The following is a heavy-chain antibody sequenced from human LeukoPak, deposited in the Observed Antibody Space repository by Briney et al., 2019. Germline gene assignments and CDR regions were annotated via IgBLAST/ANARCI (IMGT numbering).Heavy chain of an antibody. D-gene: IGHD3-10*01. CDR3: AKGVVTMVRGTDYYAMDV. Sequence: GGSLRLSCAASGFTFSSYGMHWVRQAPGKGLEWVAVISYDGSNKYHADSVKGRFTISRDNSKNTLYLQMNSLRAEDTAVYYCAKGVVTMVRGTDYYAMDVWGQGTTVTVSS. CDR1: GFTFSSYG. V-gene: IGHV3-30*18. CDR2: ISYDGSNK. J-gene: IGHJ6*02.